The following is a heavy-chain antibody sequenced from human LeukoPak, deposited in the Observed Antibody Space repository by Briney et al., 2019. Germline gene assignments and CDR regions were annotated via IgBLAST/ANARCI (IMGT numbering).Heavy chain of an antibody. V-gene: IGHV1-46*01. CDR3: AILPGYYYDSSGPQY. Sequence: GASVKVSCKASGYTFTSYYMHWVRQAPGQGLEWMGIINPSGGSTSYTQKFQGRVTMTRDTSTSTVYMELSSLRSDDTAVYYCAILPGYYYDSSGPQYWGQGTLVTVSS. D-gene: IGHD3-22*01. J-gene: IGHJ4*02. CDR1: GYTFTSYY. CDR2: INPSGGST.